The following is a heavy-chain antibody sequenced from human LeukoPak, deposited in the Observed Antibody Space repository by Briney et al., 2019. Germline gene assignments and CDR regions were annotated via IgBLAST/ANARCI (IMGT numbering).Heavy chain of an antibody. CDR3: AKDYRPHDFWSGLVDY. CDR2: IRYDGSNK. J-gene: IGHJ4*02. Sequence: GGSLRLSCAASGFTFSSSGMHWVRQAPGKWLEWVAFIRYDGSNKYYADSVKGRFTISRDNSKNTLYLQMNSLRAEDTAVYYCAKDYRPHDFWSGLVDYWGQGTLVTVSS. CDR1: GFTFSSSG. V-gene: IGHV3-30*02. D-gene: IGHD3-3*01.